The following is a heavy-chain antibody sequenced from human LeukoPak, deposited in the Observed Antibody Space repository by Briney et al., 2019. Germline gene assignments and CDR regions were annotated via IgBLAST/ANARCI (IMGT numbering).Heavy chain of an antibody. D-gene: IGHD3-22*01. CDR2: TSYDGSNK. V-gene: IGHV3-30*18. CDR3: AKGAGSSGYYPDYFDY. J-gene: IGHJ4*02. Sequence: PGGSLRLSCAASGFTFSSYGMHWVRQAPGKGLERVAVTSYDGSNKYYADSVKGRFTISRDNSKNTLYLQMNSLRAEDTAVYYCAKGAGSSGYYPDYFDYWGQGTLVTVSS. CDR1: GFTFSSYG.